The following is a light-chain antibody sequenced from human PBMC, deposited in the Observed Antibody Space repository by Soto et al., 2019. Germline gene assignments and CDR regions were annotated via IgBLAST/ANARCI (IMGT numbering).Light chain of an antibody. CDR2: EVS. CDR3: SSYTSSSTL. J-gene: IGLJ1*01. CDR1: STDFVSYNY. V-gene: IGLV2-14*01. Sequence: QSALTQPPSVSGSPGQSVTISCTGTSTDFVSYNYVSWYQQHPGKAPKLMIYEVSDRPSGISSRFSGSKSGNTASLTISGLQTEDEADYYCSSYTSSSTLFGTGTKLTVL.